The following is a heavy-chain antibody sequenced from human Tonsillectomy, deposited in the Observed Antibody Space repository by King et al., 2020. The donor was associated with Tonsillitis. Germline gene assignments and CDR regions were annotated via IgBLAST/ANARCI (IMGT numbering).Heavy chain of an antibody. Sequence: VQLVQSGAEVKEPGASVKVSCKVSGYTFINYGMSWVRQAPGQGLEWMGWISAYSGSTYYAQKLQDRITMTTDMSTSTVYMELRSLRSDDTAVYYCARDTPYHLIVVVAGILDAFDIWGHGTMVTVSS. J-gene: IGHJ3*02. CDR1: GYTFINYG. V-gene: IGHV1-18*01. D-gene: IGHD2-21*02. CDR2: ISAYSGST. CDR3: ARDTPYHLIVVVAGILDAFDI.